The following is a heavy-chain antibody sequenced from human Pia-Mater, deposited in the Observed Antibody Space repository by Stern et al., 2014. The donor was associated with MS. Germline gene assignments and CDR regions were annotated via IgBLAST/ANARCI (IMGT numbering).Heavy chain of an antibody. V-gene: IGHV3-23*04. CDR3: AKPSSHYFFDY. CDR2: ISGRGDNT. J-gene: IGHJ4*02. Sequence: EVQLVESGGGLVQPGGSLRLSCAASGFTFNSLAMRWVRQPPGKGLEWLSTISGRGDNTHYADSEKGRLHISKHNSKNTLYLEMSSLRAEDTALYYCAKPSSHYFFDYWGQGIPVTVSS. D-gene: IGHD2/OR15-2a*01. CDR1: GFTFNSLA.